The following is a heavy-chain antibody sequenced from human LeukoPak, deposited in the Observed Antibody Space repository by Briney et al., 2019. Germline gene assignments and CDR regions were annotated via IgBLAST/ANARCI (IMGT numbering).Heavy chain of an antibody. V-gene: IGHV3-11*01. CDR2: ISRSGSTR. CDR1: GFTFSDYY. Sequence: PGVSLRLSCAASGFTFSDYYMSWIRQAPGKGLEWVSHISRSGSTRYYADSLKGRFTISRDNAKNSLYLQMNSLRAEDTAVYYCARTAYYYDSSGYDDAFDIWGQGTMVTVSS. J-gene: IGHJ3*02. CDR3: ARTAYYYDSSGYDDAFDI. D-gene: IGHD3-22*01.